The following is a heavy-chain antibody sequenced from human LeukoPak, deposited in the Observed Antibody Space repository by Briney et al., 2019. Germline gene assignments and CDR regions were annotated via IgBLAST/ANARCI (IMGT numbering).Heavy chain of an antibody. CDR2: ISYDGSNK. V-gene: IGHV3-30*18. D-gene: IGHD2-15*01. CDR3: AKDQKVWWSGHPTGSDY. CDR1: GFTFSSYG. J-gene: IGHJ4*02. Sequence: GGSLRLSCVASGFTFSSYGMHWVRQAPGKGLEWVAVISYDGSNKYYADSVKGRFTISRDNSKNTLYLQMDSLRAEDTAVYHCAKDQKVWWSGHPTGSDYWGQGNLVTVSS.